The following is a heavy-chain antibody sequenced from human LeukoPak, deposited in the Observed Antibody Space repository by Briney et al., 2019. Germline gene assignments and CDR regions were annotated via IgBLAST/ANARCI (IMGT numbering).Heavy chain of an antibody. Sequence: GGSLRLSCAASGFTFSSYWMHWVRQVPGKGLVWVSRINSDGSRTRYADSVKGRFTISRDNAKNTLYLQMNSLRAEDTAVYYCARDAECSGGSCHSGYWGQGTLVTVSS. CDR1: GFTFSSYW. J-gene: IGHJ4*02. CDR2: INSDGSRT. D-gene: IGHD2-15*01. CDR3: ARDAECSGGSCHSGY. V-gene: IGHV3-74*01.